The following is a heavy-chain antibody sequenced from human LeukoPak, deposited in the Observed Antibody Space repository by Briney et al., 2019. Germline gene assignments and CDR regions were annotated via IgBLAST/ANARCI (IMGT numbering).Heavy chain of an antibody. J-gene: IGHJ6*04. CDR1: GFTINTNY. Sequence: QTGGSLRLSCAASGFTINTNYMNWVRQAPERGLEWLSVIYPGGVTKYAESVKGRFTVSRDIAKNTVYLEMNDLRAEDTALYYCAREIGYYFDSDDSRLQGRLDVWGKGTSVTVSS. V-gene: IGHV3-53*01. CDR3: AREIGYYFDSDDSRLQGRLDV. CDR2: IYPGGVT. D-gene: IGHD3-22*01.